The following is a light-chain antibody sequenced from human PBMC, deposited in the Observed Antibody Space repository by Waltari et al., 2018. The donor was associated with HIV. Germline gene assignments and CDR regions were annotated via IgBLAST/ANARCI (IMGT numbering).Light chain of an antibody. CDR3: CSSRDTISLV. J-gene: IGLJ3*02. V-gene: IGLV2-14*02. CDR1: RSDIGTFYL. CDR2: EVN. Sequence: QSALTQPASVSGTPGQSLTISCTGSRSDIGTFYLVSWYQQHPGRVPKLIIFEVNRRPSGVSDRVSGSKSGNTAYLTISDVQAEDEADYYCCSSRDTISLVFGGGTKLTVL.